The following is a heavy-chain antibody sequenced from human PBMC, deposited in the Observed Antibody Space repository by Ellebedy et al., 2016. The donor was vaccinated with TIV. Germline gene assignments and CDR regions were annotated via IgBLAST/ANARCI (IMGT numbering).Heavy chain of an antibody. D-gene: IGHD5-24*01. CDR1: GGTFSSYA. CDR2: IIPILGIA. CDR3: ARTRRDGYNLGREIDY. J-gene: IGHJ4*02. Sequence: AASVKVSCKASGGTFSSYAISWVRQAPGQGLEWMGRIIPILGIANYAQKFQGRVTITADKSTSTAYMELSSLRSEDTAVYYCARTRRDGYNLGREIDYWGQGTLVTVSS. V-gene: IGHV1-69*04.